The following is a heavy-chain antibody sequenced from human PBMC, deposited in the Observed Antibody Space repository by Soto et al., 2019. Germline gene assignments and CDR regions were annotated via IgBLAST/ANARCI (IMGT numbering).Heavy chain of an antibody. V-gene: IGHV4-31*03. CDR1: GASISSGGYY. J-gene: IGHJ5*02. D-gene: IGHD1-26*01. Sequence: SETLSLTCTVSGASISSGGYYWSWIRQDPGKGLEWLGYIYDNGTTYYNPSLKSRVSISRDKSKNQFSLKKTSLTAADTAVYYCASGQVGAHTWFDPWGQGTKVTVSS. CDR3: ASGQVGAHTWFDP. CDR2: IYDNGTT.